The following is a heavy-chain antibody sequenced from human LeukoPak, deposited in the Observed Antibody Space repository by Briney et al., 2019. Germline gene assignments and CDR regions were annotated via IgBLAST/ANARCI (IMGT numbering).Heavy chain of an antibody. CDR2: IKQDGGEK. J-gene: IGHJ4*02. CDR3: ARERSGSSCQDC. D-gene: IGHD2-2*01. CDR1: GFTFSSYW. Sequence: GGSLRLSCAASGFTFSSYWMSWLRQAPGKGLEWVANIKQDGGEKSYVDSVRGRFTISRDNAKNSLYLQINGLRAEDTAVYYCARERSGSSCQDCWGRGTLVTVSS. V-gene: IGHV3-7*01.